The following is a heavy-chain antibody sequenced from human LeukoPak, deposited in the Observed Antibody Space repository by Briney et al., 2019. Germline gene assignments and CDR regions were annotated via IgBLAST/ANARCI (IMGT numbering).Heavy chain of an antibody. Sequence: PGGSLRLSCAASGFSFSTYWMHWVRQAPGKGLVWVSRINRDGSSTSYAESVKGRFTISRDNAKNTLFLQMNSLRVEDTAVYYCAGGYGFDYWGQGTLVTVSS. J-gene: IGHJ4*02. V-gene: IGHV3-74*01. CDR1: GFSFSTYW. CDR3: AGGYGFDY. D-gene: IGHD1-1*01. CDR2: INRDGSST.